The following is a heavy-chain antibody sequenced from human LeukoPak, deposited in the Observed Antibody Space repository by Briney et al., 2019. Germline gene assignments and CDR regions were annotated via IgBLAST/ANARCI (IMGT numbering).Heavy chain of an antibody. CDR2: INPSGGST. CDR3: ARDPVRDTAMVTGLDY. J-gene: IGHJ4*02. CDR1: GYTFTSYY. Sequence: ASVNVSCKASGYTFTSYYMHWVRQAPGQGLEWMGIINPSGGSTSYAQKFQGRVTMTRDTSTSTVYMELSSLRSEDTAVYYCARDPVRDTAMVTGLDYWGQGTLVTVSS. D-gene: IGHD5-18*01. V-gene: IGHV1-46*01.